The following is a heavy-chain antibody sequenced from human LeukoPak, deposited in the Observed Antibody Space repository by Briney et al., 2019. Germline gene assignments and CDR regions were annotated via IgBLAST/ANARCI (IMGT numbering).Heavy chain of an antibody. Sequence: ASVKVSYTASGYTFTDYYMHWVRQAPGQGLEWMAWINPNSGGTNHAQKFQGRVTVTRDTYISTAYMELSNLRSDDTAVYYCARDGGGFDIWGQGTMVTVSS. CDR3: ARDGGGFDI. J-gene: IGHJ3*02. CDR2: INPNSGGT. D-gene: IGHD2-15*01. CDR1: GYTFTDYY. V-gene: IGHV1-2*02.